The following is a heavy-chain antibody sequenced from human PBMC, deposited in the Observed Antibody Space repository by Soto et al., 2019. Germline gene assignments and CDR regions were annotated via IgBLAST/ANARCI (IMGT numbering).Heavy chain of an antibody. D-gene: IGHD1-26*01. CDR1: GGSISSHY. CDR3: AGDRGSSYYYHYGLDG. J-gene: IGHJ6*04. Sequence: SVSLPLTCILSGGSISSHYWNWIRQPPGKALEWIGYIYYSGSTNYNPSLKSRVTISVDTSKNHFSLHRSSVTAADTAVYYCAGDRGSSYYYHYGLDGRGK. V-gene: IGHV4-59*11. CDR2: IYYSGST.